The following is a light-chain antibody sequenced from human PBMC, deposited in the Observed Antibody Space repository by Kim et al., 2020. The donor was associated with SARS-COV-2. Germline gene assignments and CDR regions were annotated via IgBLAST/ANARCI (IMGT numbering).Light chain of an antibody. Sequence: ASGRDRVTLACRWSQSISNHLAWYQQKPGKVPKRLIYAASTLQSGVPSRFSGSGSGTDFTLTISSLQPEDVATYYCQKYNSAPLTFGGGTKVDIK. V-gene: IGKV1-27*01. CDR1: QSISNH. CDR2: AAS. J-gene: IGKJ4*01. CDR3: QKYNSAPLT.